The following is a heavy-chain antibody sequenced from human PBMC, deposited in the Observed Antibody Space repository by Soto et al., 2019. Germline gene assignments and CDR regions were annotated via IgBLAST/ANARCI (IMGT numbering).Heavy chain of an antibody. D-gene: IGHD2-21*01. Sequence: GGSRRSSRAASGFTFSSYAMPWVRHAPGRWLELVAVLWLDGDIKYYADSVKGRFTIYRDNSNSTLYLQMNSLRAEDTALYYVARAYRHGDGYRTNYYYYSKDVRGQGTTVTVSS. CDR1: GFTFSSYA. V-gene: IGHV3-33*08. CDR3: ARAYRHGDGYRTNYYYYSKDV. CDR2: LWLDGDIK. J-gene: IGHJ6*01.